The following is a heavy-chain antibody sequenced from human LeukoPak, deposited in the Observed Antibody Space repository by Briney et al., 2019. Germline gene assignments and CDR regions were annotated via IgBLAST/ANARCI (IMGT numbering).Heavy chain of an antibody. CDR3: AKDKVTTSSGSPFDY. J-gene: IGHJ4*02. V-gene: IGHV3-23*01. D-gene: IGHD6-19*01. Sequence: PGGSLRLSCAASGFTFSSYAMSWVRQAPGKGLEWVSAIRGSGGSTYYADSVKGRFTISRDNSKNTLYLQMNSLRAEDTAVYYCAKDKVTTSSGSPFDYWGQGTLVTVSS. CDR1: GFTFSSYA. CDR2: IRGSGGST.